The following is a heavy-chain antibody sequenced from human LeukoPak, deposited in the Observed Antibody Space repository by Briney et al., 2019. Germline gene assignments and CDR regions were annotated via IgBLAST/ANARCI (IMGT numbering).Heavy chain of an antibody. V-gene: IGHV4-39*02. CDR2: IYYSGST. Sequence: SETLSLTCTVSGGSISNNYYYWGWIRQPPGKGLEWTGNIYYSGSTYYNSSLKSRVTISIDTSKNHFSLRLTSVTASDTAVYFCTRGSYDVLTGRSTLGEYWGQGTLVAVSS. D-gene: IGHD3-9*01. J-gene: IGHJ4*02. CDR1: GGSISNNYYY. CDR3: TRGSYDVLTGRSTLGEY.